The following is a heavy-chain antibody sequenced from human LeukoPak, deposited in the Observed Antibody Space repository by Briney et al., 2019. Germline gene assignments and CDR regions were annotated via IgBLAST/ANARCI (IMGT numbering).Heavy chain of an antibody. Sequence: SETLSLTCTVSGGSISSSSYYWGWIRQPPGKGLEWIGSIYYSGSTYYNPSLKSRVTISVDTSKNQFSLKLSSVTAADTAVYYCLGSGYEYYYYYYMDVWGKGTTVTVSS. J-gene: IGHJ6*03. V-gene: IGHV4-39*07. D-gene: IGHD5-12*01. CDR2: IYYSGST. CDR3: LGSGYEYYYYYYMDV. CDR1: GGSISSSSYY.